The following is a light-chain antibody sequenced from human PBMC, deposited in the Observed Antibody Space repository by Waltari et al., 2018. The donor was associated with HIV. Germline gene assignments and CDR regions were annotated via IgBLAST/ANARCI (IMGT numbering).Light chain of an antibody. J-gene: IGKJ2*01. CDR3: QQYGSSPLYT. CDR2: GAS. Sequence: ELVLTQSPGTLSLSPGERATLSCRASQTISSSYLAWYQQKPGQAPRLLISGASSSATGIPDRFSGSGSGTDFTLIISRLEPEEFAVYYCQQYGSSPLYTFGQGTKLEIK. CDR1: QTISSSY. V-gene: IGKV3-20*01.